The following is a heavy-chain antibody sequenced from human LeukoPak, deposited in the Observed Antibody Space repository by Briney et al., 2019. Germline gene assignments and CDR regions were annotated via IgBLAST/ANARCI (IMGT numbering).Heavy chain of an antibody. J-gene: IGHJ5*02. V-gene: IGHV4-59*08. D-gene: IGHD2-15*01. CDR3: AGTPATWFDP. Sequence: SETLSLTCTVSGGSISSYYWSWIRQPPGKGLEWIGCIYYSGSTNYNPSLKSRVTISVDTSKNQFSLKLSSVTAADTAVYYCAGTPATWFDPWGQGTLVTVSS. CDR1: GGSISSYY. CDR2: IYYSGST.